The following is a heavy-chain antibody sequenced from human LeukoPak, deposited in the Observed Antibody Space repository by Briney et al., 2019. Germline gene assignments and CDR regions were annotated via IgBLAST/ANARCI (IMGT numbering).Heavy chain of an antibody. V-gene: IGHV3-30*02. J-gene: IGHJ5*02. D-gene: IGHD2-21*01. CDR2: IRYDGSNK. CDR3: AKAVGEGPINWFDP. Sequence: GGSLGLSCAASGFTFSSYGMHWVRQAPGKGLEWVAFIRYDGSNKYYADSVKGRFTISRDNSKNTLYLQMNSLRAEDTAVYYCAKAVGEGPINWFDPWGQGTLVTVSS. CDR1: GFTFSSYG.